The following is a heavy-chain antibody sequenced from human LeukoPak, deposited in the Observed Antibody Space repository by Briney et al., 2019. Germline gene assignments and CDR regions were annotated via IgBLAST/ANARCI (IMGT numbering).Heavy chain of an antibody. V-gene: IGHV3-66*01. CDR2: IYSGGST. Sequence: GGTLRLSCAASGFTVSSNYMSWVRQAPGKGLEWVSVIYSGGSTYYADSVKGRFTISRDNSKNTLYLQMNSLRAEDTAVYYCARVRYYGSGSYSDYWGQGTLVTVSS. CDR1: GFTVSSNY. D-gene: IGHD3-10*01. CDR3: ARVRYYGSGSYSDY. J-gene: IGHJ4*02.